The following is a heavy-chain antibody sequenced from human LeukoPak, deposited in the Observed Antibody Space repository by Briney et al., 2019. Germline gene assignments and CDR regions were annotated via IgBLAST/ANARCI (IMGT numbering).Heavy chain of an antibody. Sequence: PGGSLRLSCAASGFTFSSYGMHWVRQAPGKGLEWVAFLRYDGSNKYYADSVKGRFTISRDNSKNTLYLQMNSLRAEDTAVYYCAKGPAYSSSWYSLLGDYWGQGTLVTVSS. CDR1: GFTFSSYG. CDR3: AKGPAYSSSWYSLLGDY. J-gene: IGHJ4*02. V-gene: IGHV3-30*02. D-gene: IGHD6-13*01. CDR2: LRYDGSNK.